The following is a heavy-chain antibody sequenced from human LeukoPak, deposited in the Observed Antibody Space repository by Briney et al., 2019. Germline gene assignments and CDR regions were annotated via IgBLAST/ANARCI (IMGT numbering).Heavy chain of an antibody. CDR1: GCTFSSDW. V-gene: IGHV3-74*01. CDR3: ATGERHGFDI. CDR2: INSDVSST. J-gene: IGHJ3*02. Sequence: GGALRLSCAAAGCTFSSDWMDGGRQAPGKGVVWVSRINSDVSSTSYADSVKGRFTISRDNAKNTLYLQMNSLRAEDTAVYYCATGERHGFDIWGQGTMVTVSS.